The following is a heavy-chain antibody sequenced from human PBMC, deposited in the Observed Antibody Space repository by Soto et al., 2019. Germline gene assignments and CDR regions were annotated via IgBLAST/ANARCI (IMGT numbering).Heavy chain of an antibody. V-gene: IGHV2-5*02. D-gene: IGHD3-10*01. J-gene: IGHJ2*01. CDR2: IYWDDDK. Sequence: QITLKESGPTLVKPTQTLTLTCTFSGFSLSTSGVGVGWIRQPPGKALEWLALIYWDDDKRYSPSLKSRLTIPKNTSKNPVVLTMTNMDPVDTATYYCARPYYYGSGRLYWYFDLWGRGTLVTVSS. CDR1: GFSLSTSGVG. CDR3: ARPYYYGSGRLYWYFDL.